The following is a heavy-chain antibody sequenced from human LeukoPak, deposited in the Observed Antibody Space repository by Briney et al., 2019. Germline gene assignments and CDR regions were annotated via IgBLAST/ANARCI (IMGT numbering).Heavy chain of an antibody. J-gene: IGHJ4*02. CDR2: INPNSGGT. Sequence: ASVKVSCKASGYTFTDYYIHWVRRAPGQGLEWMGWINPNSGGTEIAQNFKGRVTMTRDTSISTAYMELNSLRSDDTAVFYCTREDTSSWDYVLHWGQGTLVTVSS. V-gene: IGHV1-2*02. D-gene: IGHD4-17*01. CDR3: TREDTSSWDYVLH. CDR1: GYTFTDYY.